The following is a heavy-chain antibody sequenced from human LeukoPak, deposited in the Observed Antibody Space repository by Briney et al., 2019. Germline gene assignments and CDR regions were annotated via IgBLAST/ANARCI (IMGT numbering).Heavy chain of an antibody. Sequence: PSETLSLTCTVSGGSISSYYWSWIRQPPGKGLEWIGYIYYSGSTNYNPSLKSRVTISVDTSKNQFSLKLSSVTAADTAVYYCARDFSAAFDIWGQGTMVTVSS. CDR3: ARDFSAAFDI. D-gene: IGHD2/OR15-2a*01. CDR1: GGSISSYY. CDR2: IYYSGST. V-gene: IGHV4-59*01. J-gene: IGHJ3*02.